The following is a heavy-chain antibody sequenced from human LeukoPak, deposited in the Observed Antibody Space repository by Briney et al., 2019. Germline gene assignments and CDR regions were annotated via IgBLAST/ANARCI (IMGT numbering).Heavy chain of an antibody. CDR1: GFTFSSYG. J-gene: IGHJ6*02. Sequence: HPGGSLRLSCAASGFTFSSYGMHWVRQAPGKGLEWVAVISYDGSNKYYADSVKGRFTISRDNSKNTLYLQMNSLRAEDTAVYYCAKDSEWVDTAMVFNYYYYGMDVWGQGTTVTVSS. D-gene: IGHD5-18*01. V-gene: IGHV3-30*18. CDR3: AKDSEWVDTAMVFNYYYYGMDV. CDR2: ISYDGSNK.